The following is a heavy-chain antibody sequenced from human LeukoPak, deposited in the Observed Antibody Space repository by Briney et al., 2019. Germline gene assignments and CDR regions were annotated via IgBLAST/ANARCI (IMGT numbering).Heavy chain of an antibody. V-gene: IGHV3-20*04. CDR3: ARGVDTAMVTTPSY. J-gene: IGHJ4*02. CDR1: GFTFDDYG. Sequence: GGSLRLSCAASGFTFDDYGMSWVRQAPGKGLEWVSGINWNGGSKGYADSVKGRFTISRDNAKNSLYLQMNSLRAEDTALYYCARGVDTAMVTTPSYWGQGTLVTVSS. D-gene: IGHD5-18*01. CDR2: INWNGGSK.